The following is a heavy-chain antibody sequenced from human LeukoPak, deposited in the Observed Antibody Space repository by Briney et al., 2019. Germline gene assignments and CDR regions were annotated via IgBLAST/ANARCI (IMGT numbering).Heavy chain of an antibody. D-gene: IGHD3-3*01. Sequence: GGSLRLSCAASGFTFSSYGMHWVRQAPGKGLEWVAFIRYDGSNKYYADSVKGRFTISRDNSKNTLYLHVNSLRAEDTAVYYCARDSATIFGVVQNYYMDVWGKGTTVTVSS. CDR1: GFTFSSYG. CDR2: IRYDGSNK. V-gene: IGHV3-30*02. CDR3: ARDSATIFGVVQNYYMDV. J-gene: IGHJ6*03.